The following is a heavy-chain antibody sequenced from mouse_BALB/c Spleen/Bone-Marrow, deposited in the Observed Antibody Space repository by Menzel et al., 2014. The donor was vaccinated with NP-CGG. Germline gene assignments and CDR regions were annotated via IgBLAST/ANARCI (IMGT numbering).Heavy chain of an antibody. CDR1: GYTFSTYW. CDR2: ILPGSGSI. D-gene: IGHD2-14*01. CDR3: ARAYRYGRYAMDY. Sequence: AQLQQSGAELMQPAASVKISCKVTGYTFSTYWIERVKQTPGHRLEWIGEILPGSGSINYNEKFKGKATFTVDTSSNTAYIQLSSLTSEDSAVYYCARAYRYGRYAMDYWGEGTSVTVSS. V-gene: IGHV1-9*01. J-gene: IGHJ4*01.